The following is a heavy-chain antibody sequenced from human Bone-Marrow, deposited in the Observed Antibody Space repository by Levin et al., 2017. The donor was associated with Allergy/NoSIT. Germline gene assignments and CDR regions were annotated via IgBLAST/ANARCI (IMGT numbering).Heavy chain of an antibody. CDR2: MWSNGVNT. V-gene: IGHV3-33*06. J-gene: IGHJ4*02. CDR1: GFSLTSSG. Sequence: PGGSLRLSCAASGFSLTSSGMHWVRQAPGKGLEWVAVMWSNGVNTYYSDSVKGRFTFSRDNSKNMLYLQMNNVRVDDTAVYYCAKAPAPFSLGDYWGQGTLVTVSS. CDR3: AKAPAPFSLGDY.